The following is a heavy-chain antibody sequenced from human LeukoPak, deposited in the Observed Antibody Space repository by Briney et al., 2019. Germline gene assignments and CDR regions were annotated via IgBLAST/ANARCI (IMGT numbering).Heavy chain of an antibody. V-gene: IGHV3-48*04. CDR3: AREGFGELFR. CDR2: ISSSSSTI. Sequence: GGSLRLSCAASGFTFSSYSMNWVRQAPGKGLEWVSYISSSSSTIYYADSVKGRFTISRDNAKNSLYLQMNSLRAEDTAVYYCAREGFGELFRWGQGTLVTVSS. D-gene: IGHD3-10*01. CDR1: GFTFSSYS. J-gene: IGHJ4*02.